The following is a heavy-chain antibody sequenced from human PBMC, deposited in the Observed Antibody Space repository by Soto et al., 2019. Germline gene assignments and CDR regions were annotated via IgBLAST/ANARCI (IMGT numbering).Heavy chain of an antibody. V-gene: IGHV1-46*01. CDR2: INPSGGST. J-gene: IGHJ6*02. Sequence: ASVKVSCKASGYTFTSYYMHWVRQAPGQGLEWMGVINPSGGSTSYAQKFQGRVRISATGSATTTYMEVTSLRSEDTAIYYCARNGTYGSSRSHYSGMDVWGQGTTVTVS. D-gene: IGHD3-10*01. CDR3: ARNGTYGSSRSHYSGMDV. CDR1: GYTFTSYY.